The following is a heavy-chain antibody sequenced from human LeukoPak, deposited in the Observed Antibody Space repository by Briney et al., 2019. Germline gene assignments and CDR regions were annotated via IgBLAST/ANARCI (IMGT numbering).Heavy chain of an antibody. CDR3: AKDVGDYVRGMDV. D-gene: IGHD4-17*01. Sequence: GGSLRLSCAASGFTFDDYAMHWVRQAPGKGLEWVSGISWNSGSIGYADSVKGRFTISRDSAKNSLYLQMSSLRAEDTALYYCAKDVGDYVRGMDVWGQGTTVTVSS. CDR2: ISWNSGSI. V-gene: IGHV3-9*01. J-gene: IGHJ6*02. CDR1: GFTFDDYA.